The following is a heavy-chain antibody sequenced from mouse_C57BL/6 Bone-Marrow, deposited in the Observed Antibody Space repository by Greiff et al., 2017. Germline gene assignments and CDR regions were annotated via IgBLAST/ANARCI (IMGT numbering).Heavy chain of an antibody. D-gene: IGHD4-1*01. J-gene: IGHJ3*01. Sequence: VQLQQSGAELVKPGASVKISCKASGYTFTDYYINWVKQRPGQGLEWIGKIDPGSGSTYYNEKFKGKATLTADKSSSTAYMQLSSLTSEDSAVYFCARDKLGAWFAYWGQGTLVTVSA. CDR3: ARDKLGAWFAY. CDR2: IDPGSGST. V-gene: IGHV1-77*01. CDR1: GYTFTDYY.